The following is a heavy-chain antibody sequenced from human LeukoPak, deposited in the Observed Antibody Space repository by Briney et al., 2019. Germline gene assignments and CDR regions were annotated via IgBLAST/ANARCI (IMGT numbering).Heavy chain of an antibody. J-gene: IGHJ6*02. CDR3: ARDRIAAAGTIDYYYGMDV. CDR2: IWYDGSNK. D-gene: IGHD6-13*01. Sequence: PGGSLRLSCAASGFTFSSYGMHWVRQAPGKGLEWVAVIWYDGSNKYYANSVKGRFTISRDNSKNTLYLQMNSLRAEDTAVYYCARDRIAAAGTIDYYYGMDVWGQGTTVTVSS. V-gene: IGHV3-33*01. CDR1: GFTFSSYG.